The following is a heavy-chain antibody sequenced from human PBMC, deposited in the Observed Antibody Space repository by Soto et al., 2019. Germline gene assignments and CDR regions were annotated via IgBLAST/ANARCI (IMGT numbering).Heavy chain of an antibody. D-gene: IGHD2-2*01. J-gene: IGHJ6*02. V-gene: IGHV4-39*01. CDR3: GRQPGHCGSTTCFGYYSVDV. CDR1: GGSISSSSYS. CDR2: IYYSGST. Sequence: QLQLQESGPRLVKPSETLSLTCSVSGGSISSSSYSWGWIRQPPGKGLEWIGTIYYSGSTHYNPSLEGRLAISADTANTQLSLRLSSVTAADTAVYYCGRQPGHCGSTTCFGYYSVDVWGQGTTVTVS.